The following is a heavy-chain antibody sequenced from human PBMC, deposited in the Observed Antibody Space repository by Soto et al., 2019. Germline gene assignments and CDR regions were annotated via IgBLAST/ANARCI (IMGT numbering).Heavy chain of an antibody. CDR3: ARGAGDFWSGYRSADYFDY. J-gene: IGHJ4*02. CDR1: GFTFSSYA. Sequence: EVQLLESGGGLVQPGGSLRLSCAASGFTFSSYAMNWVRQAPGKGLEWVSAISGGGGGTYYADSVKGRFTISRDNSKNTLYLQMNSLRAEDTAVYYCARGAGDFWSGYRSADYFDYWGQGTLVTVSS. D-gene: IGHD3-3*01. V-gene: IGHV3-23*01. CDR2: ISGGGGGT.